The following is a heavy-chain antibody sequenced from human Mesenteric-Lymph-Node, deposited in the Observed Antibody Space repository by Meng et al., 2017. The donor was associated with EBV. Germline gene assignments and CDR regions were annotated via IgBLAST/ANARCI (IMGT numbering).Heavy chain of an antibody. CDR1: GATFSCYS. V-gene: IGHV4-34*01. D-gene: IGHD2-15*01. Sequence: GKPQRGGAGLLQPSGTLSHTCAVYGATFSCYSWSWIRQPPGKGLEWIGEINHSGSTNYNPSLKSRVSVSLDTSKNQFSLKLSSVTAADTAVFYCARGRGSRLLFYSSFDSWGQGTLVTVSS. J-gene: IGHJ4*02. CDR3: ARGRGSRLLFYSSFDS. CDR2: INHSGST.